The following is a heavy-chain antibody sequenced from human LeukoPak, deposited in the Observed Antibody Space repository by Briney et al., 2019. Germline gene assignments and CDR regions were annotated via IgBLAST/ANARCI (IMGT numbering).Heavy chain of an antibody. V-gene: IGHV1-46*01. J-gene: IGHJ4*02. CDR3: ARTRGPVEGARPFDY. Sequence: ASVKVSCKASGYTFTRYYMHWVRPAPGQGLEWMGIINPSGGSTSYAQKFQGRVTITKDMSTSTVYMELSSLRSEDTYVYYCARTRGPVEGARPFDYWGQGTLVTVSS. CDR1: GYTFTRYY. CDR2: INPSGGST. D-gene: IGHD6-6*01.